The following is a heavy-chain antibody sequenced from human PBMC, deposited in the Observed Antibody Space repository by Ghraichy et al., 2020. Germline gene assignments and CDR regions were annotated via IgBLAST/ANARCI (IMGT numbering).Heavy chain of an antibody. V-gene: IGHV4-34*01. CDR2: INHSGST. CDR3: ARTVGAANRAFKFDY. D-gene: IGHD6-13*01. Sequence: SETLSLTCAVYGGSFSGYYWSWIRQPPGKGLEWIGVINHSGSTNYNPSLKSRVTISVDTSKNQFSLKLSSVTAADTAVYYCARTVGAANRAFKFDYWGQGTLVTVSS. CDR1: GGSFSGYY. J-gene: IGHJ4*02.